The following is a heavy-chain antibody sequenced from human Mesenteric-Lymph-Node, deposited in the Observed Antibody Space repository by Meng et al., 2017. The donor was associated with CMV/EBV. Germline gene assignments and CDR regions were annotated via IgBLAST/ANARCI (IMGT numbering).Heavy chain of an antibody. V-gene: IGHV4-59*01. CDR1: GGSISGYY. Sequence: SETLSLTCTVSGGSISGYYWSWIRQPPGKGLEWIGYIYYSGSTNYNPSLKSRVTISVDTSKNQFSLKLSSVTAADTAVYYCALGYCSGGSCPGAFDIWGQGTMVTVSS. J-gene: IGHJ3*02. CDR2: IYYSGST. CDR3: ALGYCSGGSCPGAFDI. D-gene: IGHD2-15*01.